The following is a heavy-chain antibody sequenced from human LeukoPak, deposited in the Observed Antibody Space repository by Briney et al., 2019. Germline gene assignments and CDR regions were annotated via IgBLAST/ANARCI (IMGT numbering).Heavy chain of an antibody. CDR2: IIPIFGTA. D-gene: IGHD3-10*01. V-gene: IGHV1-69*13. CDR1: GGTFSSYA. CDR3: ARVHYYGSGSPRHYYYMDV. Sequence: SVKVSCKASGGTFSSYAISWVRQAPGQGLEWMGGIIPIFGTANYAQKFQGRVTITADESTSTAYMELSSLRSEDTAVYYCARVHYYGSGSPRHYYYMDVWGKGTTVTISS. J-gene: IGHJ6*03.